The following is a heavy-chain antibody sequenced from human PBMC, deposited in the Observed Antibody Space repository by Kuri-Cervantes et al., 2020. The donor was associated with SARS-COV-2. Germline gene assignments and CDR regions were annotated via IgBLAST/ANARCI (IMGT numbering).Heavy chain of an antibody. Sequence: GSLRLSCTVSGGSISSHYWSWIRQPRGKGLEWIGYIYYSGSNNYNPSLKSRVTISVDTSKNQFSLKLSSVTAADTAVYYCARGSAPGNWFDPWGQGTLVTVSS. V-gene: IGHV4-59*11. CDR3: ARGSAPGNWFDP. CDR1: GGSISSHY. J-gene: IGHJ5*02. D-gene: IGHD1-14*01. CDR2: IYYSGSN.